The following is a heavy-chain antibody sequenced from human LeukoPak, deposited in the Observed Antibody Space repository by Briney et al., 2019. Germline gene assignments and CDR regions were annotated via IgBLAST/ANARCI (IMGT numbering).Heavy chain of an antibody. CDR1: GYTFTTYG. D-gene: IGHD5-12*01. V-gene: IGHV1-18*01. CDR3: ARDSGYDREYY. CDR2: ISAHNGNT. J-gene: IGHJ4*02. Sequence: ASVKVSCKASGYTFTTYGVTWVRQAPGRGLEWMGWISAHNGNTNYAQKFQGRVTMTTDTSTSTAYMELRSLRSDDTAVYYCARDSGYDREYYGGQGTLVTVSS.